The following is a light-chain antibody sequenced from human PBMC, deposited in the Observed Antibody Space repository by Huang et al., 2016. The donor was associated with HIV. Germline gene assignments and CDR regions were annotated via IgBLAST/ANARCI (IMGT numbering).Light chain of an antibody. CDR3: QQYNNCPPET. CDR1: QSVSSS. CDR2: GAY. J-gene: IGKJ1*01. Sequence: EIVMTQSPATLSVSPGERATLSCRASQSVSSSLAWYQQKPGQAPRLLIYGAYTRATGIPARFSGSGSGTEFTLTISSLQSEDFAVYYCQQYNNCPPETFGQGTKVEIK. V-gene: IGKV3-15*01.